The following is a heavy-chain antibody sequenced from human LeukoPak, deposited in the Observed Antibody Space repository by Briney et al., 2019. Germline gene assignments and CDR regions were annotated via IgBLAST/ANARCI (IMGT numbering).Heavy chain of an antibody. Sequence: PGGSLRLSCAASGFTFSSYGMHWVRQAPGKGLEWVAVIWYDGSNKYYADSVKGRFTISRDNSKNTLYLQMNSLRAEDTAVYYCARFPRRYGVQAGGMDVWGQGTTVTVSS. V-gene: IGHV3-33*01. D-gene: IGHD4-17*01. CDR3: ARFPRRYGVQAGGMDV. CDR1: GFTFSSYG. J-gene: IGHJ6*02. CDR2: IWYDGSNK.